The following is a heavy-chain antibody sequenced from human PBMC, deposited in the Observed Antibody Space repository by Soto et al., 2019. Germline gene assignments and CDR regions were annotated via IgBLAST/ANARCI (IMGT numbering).Heavy chain of an antibody. CDR3: ARCHWSGYYDFDY. CDR1: GFTVSSNY. D-gene: IGHD3-3*01. J-gene: IGHJ4*02. V-gene: IGHV3-66*01. CDR2: IYSGGST. Sequence: QSGGSLRLSCAASGFTVSSNYMSWVRQAPGKGLEWVSVIYSGGSTYYADSVKGRFTISRDNSKNTLYLQMNSLRAEDTAVYYCARCHWSGYYDFDYWGQGTLVTVSS.